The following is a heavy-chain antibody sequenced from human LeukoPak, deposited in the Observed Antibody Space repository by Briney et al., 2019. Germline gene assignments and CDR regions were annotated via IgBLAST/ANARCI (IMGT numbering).Heavy chain of an antibody. CDR3: ARDLQYYDFWSGYSPDYYMDV. V-gene: IGHV1-18*01. CDR1: GYTFTSYG. Sequence: ASVKVSCKASGYTFTSYGISWVRQAPGQGLEWMGWISAYKGNTNYAQKLQGRVTMTTDTSTSTAYMELRSLRSDDTAVYYCARDLQYYDFWSGYSPDYYMDVWGKGTTVTVSS. J-gene: IGHJ6*03. D-gene: IGHD3-3*01. CDR2: ISAYKGNT.